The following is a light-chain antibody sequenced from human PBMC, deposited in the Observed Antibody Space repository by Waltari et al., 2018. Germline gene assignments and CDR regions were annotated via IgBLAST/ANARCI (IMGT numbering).Light chain of an antibody. J-gene: IGKJ4*01. CDR1: HDIDKN. CDR3: QQYKSVPLT. CDR2: DAS. Sequence: DMQMTQAASSVSASVGDRVTITCQASHDIDKNLNWFQQQPGNAPKVLIFDASNLRAGVPLRFSGSGSGTHFTFTISTLQPEDVATYYCQQYKSVPLTFGGGTKVEMK. V-gene: IGKV1-33*01.